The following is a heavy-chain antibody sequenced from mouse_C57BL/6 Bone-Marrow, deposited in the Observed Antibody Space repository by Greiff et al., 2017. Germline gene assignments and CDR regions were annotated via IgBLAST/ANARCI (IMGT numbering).Heavy chain of an antibody. V-gene: IGHV1-52*01. CDR2: IDPSDSET. CDR1: GYTFTSYW. Sequence: VQLQQPGAELVRPGSSVKLSCKASGYTFTSYWMHWVKQRPIQGLEWIGNIDPSDSETHYNQKFKDKATLTVDKSSSTAYMQLSSLTSEDAAVYYCARLSPFAMYYWGQGTSVTVSS. CDR3: ARLSPFAMYY. J-gene: IGHJ4*01.